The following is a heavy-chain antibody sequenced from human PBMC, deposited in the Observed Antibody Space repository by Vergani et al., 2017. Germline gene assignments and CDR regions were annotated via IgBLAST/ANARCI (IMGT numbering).Heavy chain of an antibody. CDR3: ARDRPGGDGYNSWYYYMDV. CDR2: IYTSGST. J-gene: IGHJ6*03. Sequence: QVQLQESGPGLVKPSETLSLTCTVSGGSISSYYWSWIRQPAGKGLEWIGRIYTSGSTNYNPSLKSRVTMSVDTSKNQFSLKLSSVTAADTAVYYCARDRPGGDGYNSWYYYMDVWGKGTTVTVSS. V-gene: IGHV4-4*07. D-gene: IGHD5-24*01. CDR1: GGSISSYY.